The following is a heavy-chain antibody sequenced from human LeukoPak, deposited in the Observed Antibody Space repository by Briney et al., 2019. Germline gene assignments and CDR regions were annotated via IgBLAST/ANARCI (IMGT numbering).Heavy chain of an antibody. CDR3: ARSGSVYYYYYMDV. Sequence: SETLSLTCTVSGGSISSYYWSWIRQPAGKGLEWIGRIYTSGSTNYNPSLKSRVTMSVDTSKNQFSLKLSSVTAADTAVYYCARSGSVYYYYYMDVWGKGTTVTVSS. V-gene: IGHV4-4*07. CDR2: IYTSGST. D-gene: IGHD6-25*01. CDR1: GGSISSYY. J-gene: IGHJ6*03.